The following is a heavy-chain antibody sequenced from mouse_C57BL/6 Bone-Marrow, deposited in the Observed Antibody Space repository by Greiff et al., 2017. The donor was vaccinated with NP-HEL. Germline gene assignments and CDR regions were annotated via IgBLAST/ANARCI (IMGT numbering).Heavy chain of an antibody. CDR3: AKIRQLRLPYAMDY. D-gene: IGHD3-2*02. CDR1: GYTFTDYY. Sequence: EVQLQQSGPELVKPGASVKISCKASGYTFTDYYMNWVKQSHGKSLEWIGDINPNNGGTSYNQKFKGKATLTVDKSSSTAYMELRSLTSEDSAVYYCAKIRQLRLPYAMDYWGQGTSVTVSS. CDR2: INPNNGGT. V-gene: IGHV1-26*01. J-gene: IGHJ4*01.